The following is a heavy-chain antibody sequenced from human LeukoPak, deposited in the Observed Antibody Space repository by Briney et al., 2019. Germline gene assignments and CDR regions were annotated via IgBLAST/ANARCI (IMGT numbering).Heavy chain of an antibody. J-gene: IGHJ5*02. Sequence: SETLSLTCAVYGGSFSGYYWSWIRQPPGKGLEWIGEINHSGSTNYNPSLKSRVTISVDTSKNQFSLKLSSVTAADTAVYYCARIAVAGKGGWFDPWGQGTLVTVSS. D-gene: IGHD6-19*01. CDR3: ARIAVAGKGGWFDP. V-gene: IGHV4-34*01. CDR1: GGSFSGYY. CDR2: INHSGST.